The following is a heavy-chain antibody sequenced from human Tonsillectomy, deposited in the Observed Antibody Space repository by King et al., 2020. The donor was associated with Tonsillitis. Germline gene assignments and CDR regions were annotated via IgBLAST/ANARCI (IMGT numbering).Heavy chain of an antibody. D-gene: IGHD2-21*01. CDR1: GFSFSNSW. CDR3: CSELVKTHCDL. V-gene: IGHV3-15*07. J-gene: IGHJ5*02. CDR2: IKRESDGGTT. Sequence: VQLVESGGGLVKPGGSLRLSCAASGFSFSNSWMNWVRQGPGKGLEWVGQIKRESDGGTTDYAAPVKGRFTIPRDDSKNMLYLQMNSLKTEDTAVFYCCSELVKTHCDLWRQGTLVTVSS.